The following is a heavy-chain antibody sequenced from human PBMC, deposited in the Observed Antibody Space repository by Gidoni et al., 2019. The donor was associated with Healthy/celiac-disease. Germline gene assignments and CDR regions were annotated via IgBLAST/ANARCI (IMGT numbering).Heavy chain of an antibody. J-gene: IGHJ3*02. CDR2: IYYSGST. V-gene: IGHV4-59*01. D-gene: IGHD3-22*01. CDR3: ARDRAYYYDSSGPDAFDI. CDR1: GGSLSRYY. Sequence: QVQLQESGPGLVKPSATLSLTCTVSGGSLSRYYWSWIRQPPGKGREWIWYIYYSGSTNYNPSLKSRVTISVDTSKNQFSLKLSSVTAADTAVYYCARDRAYYYDSSGPDAFDIWGQGTMVTVSS.